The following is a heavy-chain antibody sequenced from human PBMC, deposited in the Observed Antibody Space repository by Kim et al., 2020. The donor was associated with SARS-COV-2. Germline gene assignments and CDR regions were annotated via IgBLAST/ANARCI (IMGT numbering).Heavy chain of an antibody. D-gene: IGHD1-26*01. V-gene: IGHV4-39*01. CDR2: IYYSGST. CDR3: ARHVKSGSYYDDY. CDR1: GASISSTNYY. J-gene: IGHJ4*02. Sequence: SETLSLTCTVSGASISSTNYYWGWIRQPPGKGLEWIGSIYYSGSTYYNPSLKSRVTISVDTSKNQFSLKLSSVTAADTALYYCARHVKSGSYYDDYWGQGTLVTVSS.